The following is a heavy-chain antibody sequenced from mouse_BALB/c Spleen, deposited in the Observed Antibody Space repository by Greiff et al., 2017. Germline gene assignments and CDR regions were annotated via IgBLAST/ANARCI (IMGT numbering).Heavy chain of an antibody. CDR2: ICSCCST. J-gene: IGHJ3*01. V-gene: IGHV5-6-5*01. CDR1: GFTFSSYA. D-gene: IGHD2-14*01. CDR3: ARGDCYRYDEGGASPFAY. Sequence: DVMLVESGGGLVKPGGSLKLSCAASGFTFSSYAMSWVRQTPEKRLEWVASICSCCSTYYPDSVKGRFTISRDNDRNILYLQMSSLKSEDTTMYYCARGDCYRYDEGGASPFAYWGQGTLVTVSA.